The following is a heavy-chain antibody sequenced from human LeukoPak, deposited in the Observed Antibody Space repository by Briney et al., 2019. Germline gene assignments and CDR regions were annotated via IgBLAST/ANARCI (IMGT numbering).Heavy chain of an antibody. J-gene: IGHJ4*02. CDR1: GFTFSSYA. Sequence: GGSLRLSCAASGFTFSSYAMSWVRQAPGKGLEWVSAISGSGGSTNYADSVKGRFTISRDNSKNTLYLQINSLRDEDTAVYYCARGGATYGFILAFWGQGTLVTVSS. V-gene: IGHV3-23*01. CDR3: ARGGATYGFILAF. CDR2: ISGSGGST. D-gene: IGHD4-17*01.